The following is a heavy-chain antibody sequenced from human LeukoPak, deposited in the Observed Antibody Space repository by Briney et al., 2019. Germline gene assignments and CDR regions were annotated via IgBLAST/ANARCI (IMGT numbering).Heavy chain of an antibody. J-gene: IGHJ4*02. D-gene: IGHD2-2*01. V-gene: IGHV4-30-4*01. Sequence: PSETLSLTCTVSGGSISSGDYYWSWIRQPPGKGLEWIGYIYYSGGTYYNPSLKSRVTISVDTSKNQFSLKLSSVTAADTAVYYCAREALYCSSTSCPIDYWGQGTLVTVSS. CDR1: GGSISSGDYY. CDR3: AREALYCSSTSCPIDY. CDR2: IYYSGGT.